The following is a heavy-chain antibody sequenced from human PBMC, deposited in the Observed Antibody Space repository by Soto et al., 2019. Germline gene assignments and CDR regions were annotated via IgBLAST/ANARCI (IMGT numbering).Heavy chain of an antibody. V-gene: IGHV3-23*01. D-gene: IGHD3-16*01. J-gene: IGHJ6*04. CDR3: AKSVMGGVGTNLCYYYGMDV. CDR1: GFTFSSYA. CDR2: ISGSGGST. Sequence: LRLSCAASGFTFSSYAMSWVRQAPGKGLEWVSAISGSGGSTYYADSVKGRFTISRGNSKNTLYLQMNSLRAEDTAVYYCAKSVMGGVGTNLCYYYGMDVWGKGSTFTVSS.